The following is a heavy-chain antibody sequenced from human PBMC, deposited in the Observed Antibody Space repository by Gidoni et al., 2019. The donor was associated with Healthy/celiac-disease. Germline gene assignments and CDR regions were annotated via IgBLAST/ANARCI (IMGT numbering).Heavy chain of an antibody. J-gene: IGHJ4*02. CDR1: GYSFTSYW. CDR2: IYPGDSDT. Sequence: EVQLVPSGAEVQKPGESRKTSCKGSGYSFTSYWIGWVRQMPGKGLEWMGIIYPGDSDTRYSPSFQGQVTISADKSISTAYLQWSSLKASDTAMYYCARRSDYYLSYYFDYWGQGTLVTVSS. V-gene: IGHV5-51*01. D-gene: IGHD3-22*01. CDR3: ARRSDYYLSYYFDY.